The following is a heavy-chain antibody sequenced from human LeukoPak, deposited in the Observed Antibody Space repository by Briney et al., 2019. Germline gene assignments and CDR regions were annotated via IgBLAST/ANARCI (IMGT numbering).Heavy chain of an antibody. CDR3: ARVIWELPPHYYYMDV. J-gene: IGHJ6*03. CDR2: ISSSSSYI. D-gene: IGHD1-26*01. Sequence: GGSLRLSCAASGFTFSSYSMNWVRQAPGKGLEWVSSISSSSSYIYYADSVKGRFTISRDNAKNSLYLQMNSLRAEDTAVYYCARVIWELPPHYYYMDVWGKGTTVTISS. CDR1: GFTFSSYS. V-gene: IGHV3-21*01.